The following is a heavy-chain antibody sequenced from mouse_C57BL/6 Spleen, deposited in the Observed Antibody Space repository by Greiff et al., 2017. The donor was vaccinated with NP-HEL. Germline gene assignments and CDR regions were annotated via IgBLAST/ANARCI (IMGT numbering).Heavy chain of an antibody. J-gene: IGHJ4*01. CDR2: ISYDGSN. Sequence: VQLQQSGPGLVKPSQSLSLTCSVTGYSITSGYYWNWIRQFPGNKLEWMGYISYDGSNNYNPSLKNRISITRDTSKNQFFLKLNSVTTEDTATYYCARVGDYAMDYWGQGTSVTVSS. CDR1: GYSITSGYY. D-gene: IGHD4-1*01. CDR3: ARVGDYAMDY. V-gene: IGHV3-6*01.